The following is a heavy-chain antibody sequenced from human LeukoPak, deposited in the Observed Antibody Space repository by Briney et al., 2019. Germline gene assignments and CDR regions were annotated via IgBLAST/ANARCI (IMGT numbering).Heavy chain of an antibody. CDR1: GYSISSGYY. CDR2: ISHSGRT. D-gene: IGHD3-3*01. Sequence: SETLSLTXTVSGYSISSGYYWGWVRQPPGKGLEWIGTISHSGRTYYNPSLKSRATISVDTSKNQFSLKLSSVTAADTAVYYCARVRVEWLYDGFDIWGQGTMVTVSS. V-gene: IGHV4-38-2*02. CDR3: ARVRVEWLYDGFDI. J-gene: IGHJ3*02.